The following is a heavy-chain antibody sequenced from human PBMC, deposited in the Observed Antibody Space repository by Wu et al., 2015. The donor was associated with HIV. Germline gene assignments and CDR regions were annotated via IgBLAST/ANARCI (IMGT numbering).Heavy chain of an antibody. CDR3: AVGYCSGSSCQYHYAMDV. V-gene: IGHV1-2*02. Sequence: QVQLVQSGAEVKKPGASVKVSCKTSGYTFTAYYMQWVRQAPGQGFEWMGWINPNTGGTDFAQKFQGRVTMTRDTSISTVYMGLSGLRSEDTALYYCAVGYCSGSSCQYHYAMDVWGQGTAVSVSS. D-gene: IGHD2-15*01. CDR2: INPNTGGT. J-gene: IGHJ6*02. CDR1: GYTFTAYY.